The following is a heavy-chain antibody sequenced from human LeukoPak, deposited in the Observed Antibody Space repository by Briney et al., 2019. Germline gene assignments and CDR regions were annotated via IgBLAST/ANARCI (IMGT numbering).Heavy chain of an antibody. CDR1: GYSFTNYW. D-gene: IGHD6-6*01. CDR2: ISAYNGNT. CDR3: ARRSSIAELGWFDP. J-gene: IGHJ5*02. Sequence: GESLKISCKGSGYSFTNYWIGWVRQAPGQGLEWMGWISAYNGNTNYAQKLQGRVTMATDTSTSTAYMELRSLRSDDTAVYYCARRSSIAELGWFDPWGQGTLVTVSS. V-gene: IGHV1-18*04.